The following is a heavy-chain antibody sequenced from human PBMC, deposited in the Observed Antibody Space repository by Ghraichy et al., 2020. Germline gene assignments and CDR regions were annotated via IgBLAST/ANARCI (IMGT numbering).Heavy chain of an antibody. CDR2: IYYSGST. Sequence: SQTLSLTCTVSGGSISSGGYYWSWIRQHPGKGLEWIGYIYYSGSTYYNPSLKSRVTISVDTSKNQFSLKLSSVTAADTAVYYCARVAIPAARFVYFDYWGQGTLVTVSS. J-gene: IGHJ4*02. CDR1: GGSISSGGYY. CDR3: ARVAIPAARFVYFDY. V-gene: IGHV4-31*03. D-gene: IGHD2-2*01.